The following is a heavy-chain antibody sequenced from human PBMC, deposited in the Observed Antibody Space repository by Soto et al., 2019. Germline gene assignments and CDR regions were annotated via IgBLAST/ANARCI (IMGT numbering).Heavy chain of an antibody. D-gene: IGHD6-19*01. CDR1: GFNFRSYA. J-gene: IGHJ4*02. CDR2: ISGSGDNT. V-gene: IGHV3-23*01. Sequence: PGGSLRLSCAAAGFNFRSYAMSWVRQAPGKGLEWVSGISGSGDNTDYADSVKGQFSIFRDNSKNTLYLQMHGLRADDTAVYYCAKSERLARPFDYWGQGTLLTV. CDR3: AKSERLARPFDY.